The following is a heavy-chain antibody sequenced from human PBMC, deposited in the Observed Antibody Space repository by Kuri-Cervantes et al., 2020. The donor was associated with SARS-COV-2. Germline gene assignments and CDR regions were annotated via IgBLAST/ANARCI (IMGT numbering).Heavy chain of an antibody. J-gene: IGHJ6*03. CDR2: IKEDGSES. V-gene: IGHV3-7*03. Sequence: GGSLRLSCAASGFTLGGYWMAWVRQAPGKELEWVANIKEDGSESYYGDFVKGRFTISRDSAKNSLNLQMSSLRVEDTAVYYCANSRSDSVYYYMDVWGTGTTVTVSS. CDR3: ANSRSDSVYYYMDV. D-gene: IGHD2/OR15-2a*01. CDR1: GFTLGGYW.